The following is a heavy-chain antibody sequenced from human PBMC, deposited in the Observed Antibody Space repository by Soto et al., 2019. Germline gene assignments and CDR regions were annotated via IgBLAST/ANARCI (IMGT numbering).Heavy chain of an antibody. V-gene: IGHV1-69*01. CDR3: AIKDYGDYVSYFDY. D-gene: IGHD4-17*01. Sequence: QVQLVQSGAEVKKPGSSVKVSCKASGGTFSSYAISWVRQAPGQGLEWMGGIIPIFGTANYAQKFQGRVTITADESTSTAYMELSSLRSEDTALYYCAIKDYGDYVSYFDYWGQGTLVTVSS. CDR2: IIPIFGTA. CDR1: GGTFSSYA. J-gene: IGHJ4*02.